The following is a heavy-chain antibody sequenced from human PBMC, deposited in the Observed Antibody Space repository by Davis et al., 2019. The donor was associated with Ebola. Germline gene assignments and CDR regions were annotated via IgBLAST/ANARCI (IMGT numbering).Heavy chain of an antibody. Sequence: GESLKISCTASGFTFGDYAMSWVRQAPGKGLEWVGFIRSKAYGGTTEYAASVKGRFTISRDDSKSIAYLQMNSLKTEDTAVYYCTGYSYGHGFDYWGQGTLVTVSS. CDR1: GFTFGDYA. D-gene: IGHD5-18*01. CDR2: IRSKAYGGTT. CDR3: TGYSYGHGFDY. V-gene: IGHV3-49*04. J-gene: IGHJ4*02.